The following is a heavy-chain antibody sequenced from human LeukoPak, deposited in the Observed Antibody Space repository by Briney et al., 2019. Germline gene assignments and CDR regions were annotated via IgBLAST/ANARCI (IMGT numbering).Heavy chain of an antibody. J-gene: IGHJ3*02. CDR3: VRDRCSSTSCYLLAPLGSSPDTFDI. CDR2: ISTYNANT. D-gene: IGHD2-2*01. Sequence: ASVKVSCKASGYTFSSYDISWVRQAPGQGLEWMGWISTYNANTNYVQKFQGRVAMTTDTSASTAYMELRSLRSDDTAVYYCVRDRCSSTSCYLLAPLGSSPDTFDIWGQGTMVTVSS. CDR1: GYTFSSYD. V-gene: IGHV1-18*01.